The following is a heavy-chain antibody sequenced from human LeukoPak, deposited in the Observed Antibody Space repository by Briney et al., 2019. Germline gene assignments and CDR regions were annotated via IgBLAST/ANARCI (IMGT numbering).Heavy chain of an antibody. J-gene: IGHJ4*02. Sequence: GSSVKVSCKASGGTFSSYAISWVRQAPRQGLEWMGGIIPIFGTANYAQKFQGRVTITADEPTSTAYMELSSLRSEDTAVYYCASQPYGSGSYYNPHFDYWGQGTLVTVSS. CDR3: ASQPYGSGSYYNPHFDY. D-gene: IGHD3-10*01. CDR1: GGTFSSYA. V-gene: IGHV1-69*01. CDR2: IIPIFGTA.